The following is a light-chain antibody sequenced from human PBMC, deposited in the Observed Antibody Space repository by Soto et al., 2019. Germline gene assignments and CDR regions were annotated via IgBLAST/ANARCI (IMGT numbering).Light chain of an antibody. J-gene: IGLJ1*01. CDR2: DVT. CDR1: SSDVGGYNY. V-gene: IGLV2-14*01. Sequence: QSVLTQPASVSGSPGQSINISCTGTSSDVGGYNYVSWYQQHPVKAPKLMIYDVTNRPSGVSDRFSGSKSGNTASLTISGLQAEDEADYYCSSYTSSSTPYVFGTGTKVTV. CDR3: SSYTSSSTPYV.